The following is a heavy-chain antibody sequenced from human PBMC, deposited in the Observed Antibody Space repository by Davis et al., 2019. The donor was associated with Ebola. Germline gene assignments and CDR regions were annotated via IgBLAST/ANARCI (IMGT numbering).Heavy chain of an antibody. D-gene: IGHD4-23*01. Sequence: GESLKISCAASGFTFSSYWMSWVRQAPGKGLEWVANIKQDGSEKYYVDSVKGRFTISRDNAKNSLYLQMNSLRAEDTAVYYCARDLTMTTVELRYYYYGMDVWGQGTTVTVSS. CDR2: IKQDGSEK. V-gene: IGHV3-7*01. CDR3: ARDLTMTTVELRYYYYGMDV. J-gene: IGHJ6*02. CDR1: GFTFSSYW.